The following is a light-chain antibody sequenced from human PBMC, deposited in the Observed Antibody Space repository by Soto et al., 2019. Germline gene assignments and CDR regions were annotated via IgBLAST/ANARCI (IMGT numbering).Light chain of an antibody. J-gene: IGLJ1*01. CDR1: SSDVGAYNY. CDR2: GVT. V-gene: IGLV2-14*01. Sequence: QSALTQPASVSGSPGQSITISCTGTSSDVGAYNYVSLYQQYPGKAPKLMIYGVTNRPSGVSNRFSGSKTGNTASLTISGLQAEDEADYYCFSHRGGDSHVFGTGTKLTVL. CDR3: FSHRGGDSHV.